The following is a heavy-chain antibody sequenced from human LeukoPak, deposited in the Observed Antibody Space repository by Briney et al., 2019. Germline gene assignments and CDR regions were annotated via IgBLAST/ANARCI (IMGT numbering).Heavy chain of an antibody. D-gene: IGHD2-15*01. V-gene: IGHV1-8*01. Sequence: ASVKVSCKASGYTFTSYDINWVRQATGQGLEWMGWMNPNSGNTGYAQKFQGRVTMTRNTSISTAYMELGSLRSEDTAVYYCARGTRYCSGGSCSFDPWGQGTLVTVSS. CDR1: GYTFTSYD. CDR2: MNPNSGNT. J-gene: IGHJ5*02. CDR3: ARGTRYCSGGSCSFDP.